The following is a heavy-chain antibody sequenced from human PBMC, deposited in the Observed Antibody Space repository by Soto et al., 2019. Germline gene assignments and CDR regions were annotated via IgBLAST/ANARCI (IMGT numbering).Heavy chain of an antibody. J-gene: IGHJ3*02. V-gene: IGHV3-53*04. D-gene: IGHD3-10*01. CDR3: ATSGESGAAYGSMGAFDI. Sequence: GGSLRLSCAASGFTVSSNYMSWVRQAPGKGLEWVSVIYSGGSTYYADSVKGRFTISRHNSKNTLYLQMNSLRAEDTAVYYCATSGESGAAYGSMGAFDIWGQGTMVTVSS. CDR1: GFTVSSNY. CDR2: IYSGGST.